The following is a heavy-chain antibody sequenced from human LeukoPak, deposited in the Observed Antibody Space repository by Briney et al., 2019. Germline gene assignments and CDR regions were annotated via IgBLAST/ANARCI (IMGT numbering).Heavy chain of an antibody. D-gene: IGHD4-23*01. Sequence: GGSLRLSCAASGFTFDDYTMHWVRQAPGKGLEWVSLISWDGGSTYYADSVKGRFTISRDNSKNSLYLQMNSLRTEDTALYYCAKDWLDGGNWRSGFDYWGQGTLVTVSS. V-gene: IGHV3-43*01. CDR1: GFTFDDYT. CDR2: ISWDGGST. J-gene: IGHJ4*02. CDR3: AKDWLDGGNWRSGFDY.